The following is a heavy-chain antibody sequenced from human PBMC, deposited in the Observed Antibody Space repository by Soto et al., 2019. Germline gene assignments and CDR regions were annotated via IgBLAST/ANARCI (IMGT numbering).Heavy chain of an antibody. D-gene: IGHD5-18*01. CDR2: IYSDGSGP. CDR1: GFTFDDYA. J-gene: IGHJ4*02. Sequence: EVQLVESGGGLVQPGRSLRLSCASSGFTFDDYAMHWVRQAPGKGLVWVSRIYSDGSGPMYADSVKGRFTISRDNAKSTLYLQMNSLRAEDTAVYYCATLNSFGSDYWGRGTLVTVSS. CDR3: ATLNSFGSDY. V-gene: IGHV3-74*02.